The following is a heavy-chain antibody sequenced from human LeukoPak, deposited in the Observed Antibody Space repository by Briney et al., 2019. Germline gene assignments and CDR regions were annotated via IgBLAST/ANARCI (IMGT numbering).Heavy chain of an antibody. J-gene: IGHJ4*02. CDR2: VSVSGGST. V-gene: IGHV3-23*01. Sequence: GGSLRLSCAASGFTFSSYAMSWVRPAPGKGLEWVAVVSVSGGSTYYADSVKGRFTISRDNSRNTLYLQMNSLRGEDTAVYYCARAGIAAVGTNFDYWGQGTMVTVAS. CDR1: GFTFSSYA. CDR3: ARAGIAAVGTNFDY. D-gene: IGHD6-13*01.